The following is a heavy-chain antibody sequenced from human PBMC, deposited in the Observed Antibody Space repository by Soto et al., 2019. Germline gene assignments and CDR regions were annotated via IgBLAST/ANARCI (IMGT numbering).Heavy chain of an antibody. Sequence: SLKLSCAASGFTFSSYWMHSVRQAPGEGLVWVSRINSDGSSTSYADSVKRRFTISRDNAKNTWYLQMSSLRVEDTAVYYCARELPPVGAPGIYYYYYGMDVWGQGTTVTVSS. V-gene: IGHV3-74*01. J-gene: IGHJ6*02. CDR1: GFTFSSYW. CDR2: INSDGSST. CDR3: ARELPPVGAPGIYYYYYGMDV. D-gene: IGHD1-26*01.